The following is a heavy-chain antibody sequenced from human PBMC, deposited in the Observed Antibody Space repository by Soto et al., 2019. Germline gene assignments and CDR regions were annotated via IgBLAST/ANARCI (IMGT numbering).Heavy chain of an antibody. CDR3: ARGEGYYYDSSGYYSFDY. J-gene: IGHJ4*02. D-gene: IGHD3-22*01. Sequence: LETLFLPCTVSWGSLTNFYWSRIRQTPREGLEWIGVVYYTGIARYNPSLKSRVTISVDTSKNQFSLKLSSVTAADTAVYYCARGEGYYYDSSGYYSFDYWGQGTLVTVSS. V-gene: IGHV4-59*08. CDR1: WGSLTNFY. CDR2: VYYTGIA.